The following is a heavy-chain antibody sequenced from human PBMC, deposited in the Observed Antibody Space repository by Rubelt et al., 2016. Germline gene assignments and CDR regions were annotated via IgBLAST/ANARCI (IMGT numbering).Heavy chain of an antibody. CDR2: ISGSGAIT. CDR1: GFTFSSYA. Sequence: EVELVDSGGGLVQPGGSLRLSCAASGFTFSSYAMNWVRQAPGEGLEWVSAISGSGAITYYADSVKGRFTLSRDNSKHTLYRQRTSLMAEDTAVYYCAKGSCSDGVCYLDYWGQGTLVTVSS. J-gene: IGHJ4*02. V-gene: IGHV3-23*04. D-gene: IGHD2-15*01. CDR3: AKGSCSDGVCYLDY.